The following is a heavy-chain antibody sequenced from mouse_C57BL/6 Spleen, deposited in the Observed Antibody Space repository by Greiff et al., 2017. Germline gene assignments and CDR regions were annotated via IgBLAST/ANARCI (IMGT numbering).Heavy chain of an antibody. J-gene: IGHJ3*01. CDR1: GYTFTSYW. Sequence: QVQLQQPGAELVTPWASVKMSCKASGYTFTSYWVTWVQQRPGQGLEWIGDLYPGSGSTNYNEKFKSKATLTVDTSSSTAYMQLSSLTSEDSAVYYCARPYYGNYPAWFAYWGQGTLVTVSA. V-gene: IGHV1-55*01. D-gene: IGHD2-10*01. CDR2: LYPGSGST. CDR3: ARPYYGNYPAWFAY.